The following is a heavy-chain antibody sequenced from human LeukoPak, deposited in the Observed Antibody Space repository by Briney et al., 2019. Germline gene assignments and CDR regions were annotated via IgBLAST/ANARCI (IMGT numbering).Heavy chain of an antibody. D-gene: IGHD2-21*02. J-gene: IGHJ5*02. V-gene: IGHV4-34*01. CDR1: GGSFSAYS. CDR2: ITQSGST. CDR3: REAFCPSSDCSAS. Sequence: SETLSLTCAVQGGSFSAYSLTWIRQPPGEGLEWIGEITQSGSTDYHPSLKSRATISLDTSKNHFSLRLNSVTAADTAVYYCREAFCPSSDCSASWAQGTLVTVSS.